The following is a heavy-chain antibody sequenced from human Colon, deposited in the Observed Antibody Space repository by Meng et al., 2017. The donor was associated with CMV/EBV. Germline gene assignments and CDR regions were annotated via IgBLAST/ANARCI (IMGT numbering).Heavy chain of an antibody. Sequence: GESLKISCEASGFTFSSHWMHWVRQAPGKGLVWVSRINSDGSRTSYADSVKGRFTISRDNAKNTLYLQMNSLRAEDTAVYHCARETGSGWRGVDSWGQGTLVTVSS. CDR1: GFTFSSHW. J-gene: IGHJ4*02. D-gene: IGHD6-19*01. CDR3: ARETGSGWRGVDS. V-gene: IGHV3-74*01. CDR2: INSDGSRT.